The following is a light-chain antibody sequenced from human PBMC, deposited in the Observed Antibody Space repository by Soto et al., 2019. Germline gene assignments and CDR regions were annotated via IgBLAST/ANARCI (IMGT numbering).Light chain of an antibody. Sequence: QPALTQPASVSGSPGQSITISCTGTSNDVGDSNYVSWYQHHPGKAPKLMIYEVDNRPSGVSNRFSGSKSGNTASLTISGLQAEDEADYYCSSYTSSSTLVVFGTGTKLTVL. CDR1: SNDVGDSNY. CDR3: SSYTSSSTLVV. CDR2: EVD. V-gene: IGLV2-14*01. J-gene: IGLJ1*01.